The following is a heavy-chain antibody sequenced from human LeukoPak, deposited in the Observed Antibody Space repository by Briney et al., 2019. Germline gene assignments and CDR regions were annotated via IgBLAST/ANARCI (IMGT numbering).Heavy chain of an antibody. CDR2: ISGSGGST. Sequence: GGSLRLSCAASGFTFSSYAMSWVRQAPGKGLEWVSAISGSGGSTYYADAVKGRFTISRDNSKNKLYLKMNSLRAEDTAAYYCAKDRWARSGALFDYWGQGTLVTVSS. CDR3: AKDRWARSGALFDY. V-gene: IGHV3-23*01. CDR1: GFTFSSYA. J-gene: IGHJ4*02. D-gene: IGHD1-26*01.